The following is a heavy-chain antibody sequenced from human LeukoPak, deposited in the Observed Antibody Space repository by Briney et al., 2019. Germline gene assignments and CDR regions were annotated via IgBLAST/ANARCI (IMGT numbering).Heavy chain of an antibody. CDR3: AKDGMYSSSSSYYFDY. CDR2: ISGTGGST. CDR1: GFIFRSYH. D-gene: IGHD6-6*01. Sequence: GGSLRLSCAGSGFIFRSYHMNWVRQAPGKGLEWVSTISGTGGSTYYADSVKGRFTISRDNSKNTLYLQMNSLRAEDTAVYYCAKDGMYSSSSSYYFDYWGQGTLVTVSS. J-gene: IGHJ4*02. V-gene: IGHV3-23*01.